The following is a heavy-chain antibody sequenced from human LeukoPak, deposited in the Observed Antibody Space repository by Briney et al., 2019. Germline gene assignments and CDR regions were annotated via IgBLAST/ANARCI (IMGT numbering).Heavy chain of an antibody. Sequence: GASVKVSCKASGYXFSNFGINWVRQAPGQGLELNAWISGNNDNPNYGQKFQGRFTVTTDSSTSTAYMELRNLRSDDTAVYYCARDGTSTDDYWGQGTLVTVSS. J-gene: IGHJ4*02. CDR3: ARDGTSTDDY. D-gene: IGHD2-2*01. CDR1: GYXFSNFG. V-gene: IGHV1-18*01. CDR2: ISGNNDNP.